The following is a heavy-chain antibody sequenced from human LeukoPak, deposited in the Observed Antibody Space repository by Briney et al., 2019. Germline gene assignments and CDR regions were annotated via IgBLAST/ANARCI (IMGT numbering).Heavy chain of an antibody. J-gene: IGHJ4*02. CDR1: GFTVSNYY. Sequence: GGSLRLSCAAFGFTVSNYYMTWVRQTPGKGLGWVLVIYSDGSTFYADSVKGRFTISRDNSKNTLYLQMNSLRAEDTAVYYCARYALRLRLSYFDYWGQGTLVTVSS. CDR2: IYSDGST. CDR3: ARYALRLRLSYFDY. V-gene: IGHV3-66*01. D-gene: IGHD5-12*01.